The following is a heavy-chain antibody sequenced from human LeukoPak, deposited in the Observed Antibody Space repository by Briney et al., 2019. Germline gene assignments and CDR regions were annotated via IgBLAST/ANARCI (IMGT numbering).Heavy chain of an antibody. D-gene: IGHD5-18*01. CDR2: IGARGDVT. J-gene: IGHJ4*02. Sequence: GGSLRLSCTVSGFAFSGYAMSWVRQAPGKGPEWVSSIGARGDVTYSADSVKGRFTISRDNAKNSLYLQMNSLRAEDTAVYYCARGDWGQTAMVTLFDYWGQGTLVTVSS. CDR3: ARGDWGQTAMVTLFDY. V-gene: IGHV3-23*01. CDR1: GFAFSGYA.